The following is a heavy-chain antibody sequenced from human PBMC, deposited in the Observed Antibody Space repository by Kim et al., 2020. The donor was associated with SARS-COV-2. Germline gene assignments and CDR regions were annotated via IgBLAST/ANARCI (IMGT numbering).Heavy chain of an antibody. D-gene: IGHD6-13*01. CDR2: IYHSGST. CDR1: GASISSGGYF. CDR3: ARAASYSDTWSRYASDI. V-gene: IGHV4-31*03. Sequence: SETLSLTCTVSGASISSGGYFLNWIRQHPGKGLEWIGYIYHSGSTHYNPSLKSRVTISIDTSKNQFSLKVNSVTAADTAIYYCARAASYSDTWSRYASDIWGQGTMVTVST. J-gene: IGHJ3*02.